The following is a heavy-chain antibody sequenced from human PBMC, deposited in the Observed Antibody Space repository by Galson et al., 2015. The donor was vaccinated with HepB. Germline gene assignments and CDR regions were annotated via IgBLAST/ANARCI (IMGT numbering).Heavy chain of an antibody. CDR2: ISYDGSNK. J-gene: IGHJ6*02. CDR3: AKLHYGSGSYYTNPRPYYYYGMDV. V-gene: IGHV3-30*18. Sequence: SLRLSCAASGFTFSSYGMHWVRQAPGKGLEWVAVISYDGSNKYYADSVKGRFTISRDNSKNTLYLQMNSLRAEDTAVYYCAKLHYGSGSYYTNPRPYYYYGMDVWGQGTTVTVSS. D-gene: IGHD3-10*01. CDR1: GFTFSSYG.